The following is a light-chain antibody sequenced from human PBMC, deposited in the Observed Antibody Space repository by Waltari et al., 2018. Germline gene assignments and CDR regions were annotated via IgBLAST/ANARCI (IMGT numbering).Light chain of an antibody. J-gene: IGLJ2*01. CDR3: NAAADNNCF. V-gene: IGLV3-27*01. CDR1: ALAEEY. Sequence: YDLAQPFSVSSSPGQPATITCSGDALAEEYVRCFQQRPGQAPTLFLCKDTERPSGTPERFSGSSSGSTVTLTIGGARLEDEADYHCNAAADNNCFFGGGTKLTVL. CDR2: KDT.